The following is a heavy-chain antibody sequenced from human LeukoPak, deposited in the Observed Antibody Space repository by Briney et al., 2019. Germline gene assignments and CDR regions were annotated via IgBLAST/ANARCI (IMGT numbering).Heavy chain of an antibody. Sequence: PGGSLRLSCAASGVTSNYFTWVRQAPGKGLEWVSYITSSGGTTYYADSVKGRFTISRDNARNSLYLQMNSLRAEDMAVYYCARDQRWFGELDFWGQGTLVTVSS. CDR1: GVTSNY. J-gene: IGHJ4*02. CDR3: ARDQRWFGELDF. V-gene: IGHV3-48*03. D-gene: IGHD3-10*01. CDR2: ITSSGGTT.